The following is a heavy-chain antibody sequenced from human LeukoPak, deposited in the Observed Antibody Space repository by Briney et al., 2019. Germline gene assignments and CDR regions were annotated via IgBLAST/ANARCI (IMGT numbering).Heavy chain of an antibody. CDR2: INTDGSST. J-gene: IGHJ6*03. CDR1: GFTFSSYS. CDR3: ARHYDYYYYYMDV. Sequence: GGSLRLSCAASGFTFSSYSMNWVRQAPGKGLVWVSRINTDGSSTSYADSVKGRFTISRDNAKNTLYLQMNSLRVKDTAVYYCARHYDYYYYYMDVWGKGTTVTVSS. V-gene: IGHV3-74*01. D-gene: IGHD3-3*01.